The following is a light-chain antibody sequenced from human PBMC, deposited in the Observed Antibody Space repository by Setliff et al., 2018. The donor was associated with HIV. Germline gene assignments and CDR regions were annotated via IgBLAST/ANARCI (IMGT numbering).Light chain of an antibody. CDR1: RSNIGNNY. V-gene: IGLV1-51*01. Sequence: QSVLTQPPSVSAAPGQKVTISCSGSRSNIGNNYVSWYQQLPGTAPKLLIYDNSKRPSGIPDRSSGSKSGTSATLAITGLQTGDEADFYCGTWDSSLSAYVFGSGTKVTVL. J-gene: IGLJ1*01. CDR3: GTWDSSLSAYV. CDR2: DNS.